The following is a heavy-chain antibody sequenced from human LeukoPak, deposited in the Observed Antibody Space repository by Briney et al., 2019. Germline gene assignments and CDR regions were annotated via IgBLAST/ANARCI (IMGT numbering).Heavy chain of an antibody. CDR1: GDSISSYY. CDR2: IYYSGST. D-gene: IGHD3-10*01. J-gene: IGHJ6*04. CDR3: VRNSGSGPGWDV. V-gene: IGHV4-59*01. Sequence: SETLSLTCTVSGDSISSYYWSWIRQPPGKGLEWIGYIYYSGSTDYNSSLKSRVTISVDTSKNQFSLKLSSVTAADTAVYYCVRNSGSGPGWDVWGKGTTVTVSS.